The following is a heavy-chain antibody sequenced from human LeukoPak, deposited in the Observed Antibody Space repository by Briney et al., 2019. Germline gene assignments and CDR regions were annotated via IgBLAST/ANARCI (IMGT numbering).Heavy chain of an antibody. J-gene: IGHJ4*02. CDR3: ARDQRDGYSDFGY. D-gene: IGHD5-24*01. Sequence: GASVKVSCKASGYTFTSYGISWVRQTPGQGLEWMGRIIPILGIANYAQKFQGRVTITADKSTSTAYMELSSLRSEDTAVYYCARDQRDGYSDFGYWGQGTLVTVSS. V-gene: IGHV1-69*04. CDR1: GYTFTSYG. CDR2: IIPILGIA.